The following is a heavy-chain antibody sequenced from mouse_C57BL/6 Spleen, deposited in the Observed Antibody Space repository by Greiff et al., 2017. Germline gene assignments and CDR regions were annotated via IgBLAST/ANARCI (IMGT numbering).Heavy chain of an antibody. CDR3: ARENWDRGYAMDY. CDR1: GYTFTTYP. V-gene: IGHV1-47*01. Sequence: QVQLQQSGAELVKPGASVKMSCKAFGYTFTTYPFAWMKQNHGMSLVRIGNFHPYNDEPKTNKNFKGKATLTIEKSASPVYLELGRLTSDDSAVYYCARENWDRGYAMDYWGQGTSVTVSS. D-gene: IGHD4-1*01. J-gene: IGHJ4*01. CDR2: FHPYNDEP.